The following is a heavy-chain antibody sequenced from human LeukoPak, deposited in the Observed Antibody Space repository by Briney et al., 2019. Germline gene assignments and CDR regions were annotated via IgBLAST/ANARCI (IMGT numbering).Heavy chain of an antibody. J-gene: IGHJ1*01. CDR1: GFTFSSYW. D-gene: IGHD3-22*01. V-gene: IGHV3-74*01. Sequence: GGSLRLSCAASGFTFSSYWMHWVRQAPGEGLVWVSPIKSDGSTNYADSVKGRFTISRDNDKNTVSLQMNSLRAEDTGVYYCARAPSEIGGYYPEYFRHWGQGTLVTVSS. CDR3: ARAPSEIGGYYPEYFRH. CDR2: IKSDGST.